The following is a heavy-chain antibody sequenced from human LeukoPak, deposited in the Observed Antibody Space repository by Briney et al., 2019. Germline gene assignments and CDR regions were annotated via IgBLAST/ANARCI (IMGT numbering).Heavy chain of an antibody. V-gene: IGHV3-20*04. CDR2: INWNGGST. D-gene: IGHD2-15*01. CDR3: ARDLGYCSGGSCLNWFDP. CDR1: GFTFSSYS. Sequence: PGGSLRLSCAASGFTFSSYSMNWVRQAPGKGLEWVSGINWNGGSTGYADSVKGRFTISRDNAKNSLYLQMNSLRAEDTALYYCARDLGYCSGGSCLNWFDPWGQGTLVTVSS. J-gene: IGHJ5*02.